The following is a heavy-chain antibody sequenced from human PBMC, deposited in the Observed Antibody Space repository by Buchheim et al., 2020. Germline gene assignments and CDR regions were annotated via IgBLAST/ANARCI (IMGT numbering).Heavy chain of an antibody. CDR2: INHSGST. CDR1: GGSFSGYY. D-gene: IGHD6-13*01. J-gene: IGHJ5*02. V-gene: IGHV4-34*01. Sequence: QVQLQQWGAGLLKPSETLSLTCAVYGGSFSGYYWSWIRQPPGKGLEWIGEINHSGSTNYNPSLKSRVTISVDTSKNQFSLKLSSVTAADTAVYYCARGRGRAAAGWGGNWFDPWGQGTL. CDR3: ARGRGRAAAGWGGNWFDP.